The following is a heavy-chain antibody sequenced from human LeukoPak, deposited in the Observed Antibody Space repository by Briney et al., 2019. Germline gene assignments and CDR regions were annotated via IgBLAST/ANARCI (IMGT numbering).Heavy chain of an antibody. CDR1: GFTFSSYA. J-gene: IGHJ4*02. CDR2: ISYDGSNK. CDR3: ARDGETVAFDY. V-gene: IGHV3-30*01. Sequence: GRSLRLSRAASGFTFSSYAMHWVRQAPGEGLEWVAVISYDGSNKYYADSVKGRFTISRDNSKNTLYLQMNSLRAEDTAVYYCARDGETVAFDYWGQGTLVTVSS. D-gene: IGHD4-23*01.